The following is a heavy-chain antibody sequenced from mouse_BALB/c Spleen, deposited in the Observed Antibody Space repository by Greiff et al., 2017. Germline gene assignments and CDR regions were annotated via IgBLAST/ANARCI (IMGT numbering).Heavy chain of an antibody. CDR3: ARGGYRYDEGWFAY. J-gene: IGHJ3*01. D-gene: IGHD2-14*01. V-gene: IGHV2-9*02. Sequence: VQLVESGPGLVAPSQSLSITCTVSGFSLTSYGVHWVRQPPGKGLEWLGVIWAGGSTNYNSALMSRLSISKDNSKSQVFLKMNSLQTDDTAMYYCARGGYRYDEGWFAYWGQGTLVTVSA. CDR2: IWAGGST. CDR1: GFSLTSYG.